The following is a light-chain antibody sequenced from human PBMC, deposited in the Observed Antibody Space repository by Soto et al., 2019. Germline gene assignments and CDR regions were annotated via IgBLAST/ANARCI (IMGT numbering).Light chain of an antibody. CDR2: KAS. CDR3: QQTRSYPST. J-gene: IGKJ4*01. Sequence: DIPMTQSPSSLSASVGDEVTITCRASHTIMTYLNWYQLKPGKPPRLLIYKASSLESGVPSRFSGSGSGTEFTLTISSLQAEDFATYYCQQTRSYPSTFGGGTKVDIK. V-gene: IGKV1-5*03. CDR1: HTIMTY.